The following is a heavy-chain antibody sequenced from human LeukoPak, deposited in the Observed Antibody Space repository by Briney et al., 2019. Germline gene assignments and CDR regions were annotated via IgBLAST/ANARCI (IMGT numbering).Heavy chain of an antibody. Sequence: ASVKVACKASGNIFTGNYTHWVRQGPGQGLEWMGWSHPDSGDTRYPREFQARVPLTRDTSINTVFMELRRLTSDDTAVYYCASAGYFKPLDSWGQGTPVTVSS. V-gene: IGHV1-2*07. CDR3: ASAGYFKPLDS. J-gene: IGHJ4*02. CDR1: GNIFTGNY. CDR2: SHPDSGDT. D-gene: IGHD2/OR15-2a*01.